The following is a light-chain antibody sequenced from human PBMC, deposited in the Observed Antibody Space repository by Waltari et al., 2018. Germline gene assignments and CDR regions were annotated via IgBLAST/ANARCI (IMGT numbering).Light chain of an antibody. Sequence: DIVMTQSPDSLAVSLGERATINCKSSQSVLYSPNNKNYLAWFQQKPGQPPKLLIYWASTRESGVPDRFSGSGSVTEFTLTISSLQAEDVAIYYCQQYATTPRTFGQGTKLEIK. CDR3: QQYATTPRT. CDR1: QSVLYSPNNKNY. J-gene: IGKJ2*02. V-gene: IGKV4-1*01. CDR2: WAS.